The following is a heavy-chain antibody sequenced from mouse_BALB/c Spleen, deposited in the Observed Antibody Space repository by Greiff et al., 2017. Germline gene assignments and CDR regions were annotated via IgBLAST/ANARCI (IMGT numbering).Heavy chain of an antibody. V-gene: IGHV10-1*02. J-gene: IGHJ3*01. CDR3: VRQSSALAY. Sequence: EVKLVESGGGLVQPKGSWKLSCAASGFTFNTYAMNWVRQAPGKGLEWVARIRSKSNNYATYYADSVKDRFTISRDDSQSMLYLQMNNLKTEDTAMYYCVRQSSALAYWGQGTLVTVSA. D-gene: IGHD2-10*02. CDR2: IRSKSNNYAT. CDR1: GFTFNTYA.